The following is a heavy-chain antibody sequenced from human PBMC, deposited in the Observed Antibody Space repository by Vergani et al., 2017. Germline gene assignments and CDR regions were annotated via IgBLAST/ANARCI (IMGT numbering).Heavy chain of an antibody. V-gene: IGHV3-43*01. CDR3: AKAPYSSSSGGYDY. D-gene: IGHD6-6*01. CDR2: ISWDGGST. Sequence: EVQLVESGGVVVQPGGSLRLSCAASGFTFDDYTMHWVRQATGKGLEWGSLISWDGGSTYYADSVKGRFTTSRDNSKNCLYLQMNSLRTEDTALYYCAKAPYSSSSGGYDYWGQGTLVTVSS. CDR1: GFTFDDYT. J-gene: IGHJ4*02.